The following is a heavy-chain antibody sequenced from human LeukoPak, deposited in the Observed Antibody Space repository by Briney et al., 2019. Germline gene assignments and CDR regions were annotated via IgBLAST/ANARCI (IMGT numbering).Heavy chain of an antibody. Sequence: GASVKVSCKVSGYTLTELSMHWVRQAPGKGLEWMGGFDPEDGETIYAQRFQGRVTMTEDTSTDTAYMELSSLRSEDTAVYYCATGLTYYYGSGSSYYFDYWGQGTLVTVSS. CDR1: GYTLTELS. CDR2: FDPEDGET. J-gene: IGHJ4*02. V-gene: IGHV1-24*01. CDR3: ATGLTYYYGSGSSYYFDY. D-gene: IGHD3-10*01.